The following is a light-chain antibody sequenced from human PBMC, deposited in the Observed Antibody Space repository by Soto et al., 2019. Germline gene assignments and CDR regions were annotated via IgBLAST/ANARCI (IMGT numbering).Light chain of an antibody. CDR2: GAA. J-gene: IGKJ1*01. V-gene: IGKV3-15*01. CDR1: QSVGTN. Sequence: EIVMTQSPVILSVSPGERATLSCRASQSVGTNLAWYQQKPGQAPRLLISGAATRATGIPARFSGRGSGTEFTLTVSSLQSEDIAVDSCKQYNNPPRTFALGTK. CDR3: KQYNNPPRT.